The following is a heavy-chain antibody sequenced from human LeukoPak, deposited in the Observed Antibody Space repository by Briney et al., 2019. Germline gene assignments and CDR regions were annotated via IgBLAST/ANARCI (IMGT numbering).Heavy chain of an antibody. CDR1: GYTFTGYY. V-gene: IGHV1-2*02. Sequence: GASVKVSCKASGYTFTGYYMHWGRHSPEQGLEWMGWINPNSGGRNYAQKFQGRVTMTRDTSISTAYMELNRLRSDATAVYYCARLSVSSWYPYLDYWGQGSLVTVSS. J-gene: IGHJ4*02. CDR2: INPNSGGR. CDR3: ARLSVSSWYPYLDY. D-gene: IGHD6-13*01.